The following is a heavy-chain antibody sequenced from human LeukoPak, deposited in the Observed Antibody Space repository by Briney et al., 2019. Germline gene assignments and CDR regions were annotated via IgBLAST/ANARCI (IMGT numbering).Heavy chain of an antibody. Sequence: GKSLRLSCGASGFTLGTYIMHWVRQAPGKGLQWVAAVASDGSQTFYIQSVRGRFTISRDNSNNTLYLQMNTLRAEDTAVYFCARERQDTIVHSGAFDIWGQGTMVTVSS. J-gene: IGHJ3*02. CDR3: ARERQDTIVHSGAFDI. V-gene: IGHV3-30-3*01. D-gene: IGHD3-10*01. CDR1: GFTLGTYI. CDR2: VASDGSQT.